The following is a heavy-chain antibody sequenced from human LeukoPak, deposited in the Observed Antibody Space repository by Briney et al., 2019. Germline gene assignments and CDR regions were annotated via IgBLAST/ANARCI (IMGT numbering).Heavy chain of an antibody. CDR2: INPSAGIT. D-gene: IGHD6-19*01. V-gene: IGHV1-46*01. J-gene: IGHJ4*02. Sequence: ASVKVSCKASGYTFSDNYIHWVRQAPGQGLEWMGIINPSAGITTYAQKFQGRVTMTSDTFTSTIYMDLSSLKFEDTAVYYCARDSEAVAGLDWWGQGTLVTVSS. CDR1: GYTFSDNY. CDR3: ARDSEAVAGLDW.